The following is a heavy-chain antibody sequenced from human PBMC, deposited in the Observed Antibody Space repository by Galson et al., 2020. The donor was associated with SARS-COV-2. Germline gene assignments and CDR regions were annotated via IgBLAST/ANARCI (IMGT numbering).Heavy chain of an antibody. D-gene: IGHD5-12*01. CDR1: GFTFSSYA. CDR3: ARDAGGYSYFDY. CDR2: ISYDGSNK. V-gene: IGHV3-30*01. J-gene: IGHJ4*02. Sequence: GGSLRLSCAASGFTFSSYAMHWVRQAPGKGLEWVAVISYDGSNKYYADSVKGRFTISRDNSKNTLYLQMNSLRAEDTAVYYCARDAGGYSYFDYKGQGTQDTVSS.